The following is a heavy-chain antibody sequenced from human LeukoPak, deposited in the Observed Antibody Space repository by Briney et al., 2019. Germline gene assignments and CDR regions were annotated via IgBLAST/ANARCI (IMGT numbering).Heavy chain of an antibody. J-gene: IGHJ4*02. D-gene: IGHD3-3*01. Sequence: GGSLRLSCAASGFTFPSYAMSWVRQAPGKGLEWVSSTVGSGGTTSYADSVKGRFTISRDNSKNTLYLLMDSLRAEDTAVYYCAKDPSYDFWSGFYPYFDYWGQGTLVTVSS. CDR2: TVGSGGTT. CDR1: GFTFPSYA. V-gene: IGHV3-23*01. CDR3: AKDPSYDFWSGFYPYFDY.